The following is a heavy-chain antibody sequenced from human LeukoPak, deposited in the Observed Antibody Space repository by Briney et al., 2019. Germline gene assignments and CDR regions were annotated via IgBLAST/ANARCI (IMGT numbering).Heavy chain of an antibody. CDR1: GDSISTYY. J-gene: IGHJ4*02. D-gene: IGHD2-15*01. Sequence: PSETLSLTCTVSGDSISTYYWSWIRQPPGKGLEWIGYVSYSGDTDYSPSLKSRVTISIDTSKHQFSLKLISVTAADTAVYFCARRRCSGGTCFPYYLDYWGQGTQVTVSS. CDR2: VSYSGDT. CDR3: ARRRCSGGTCFPYYLDY. V-gene: IGHV4-59*08.